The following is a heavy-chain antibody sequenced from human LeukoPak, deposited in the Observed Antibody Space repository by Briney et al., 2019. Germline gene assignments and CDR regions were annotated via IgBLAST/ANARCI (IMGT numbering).Heavy chain of an antibody. J-gene: IGHJ5*02. D-gene: IGHD3-10*01. CDR3: ARGYYGSGSYYNEGWFDP. V-gene: IGHV5-51*01. Sequence: PGESLKISCKGSGYSFTSYWIGWVRQMPGKGLEWMGIIYPGDSDTRYSPSFQGQVTISADKSISTAYLQWSSLKASDTAMYYCARGYYGSGSYYNEGWFDPWGQGTLVTVSS. CDR1: GYSFTSYW. CDR2: IYPGDSDT.